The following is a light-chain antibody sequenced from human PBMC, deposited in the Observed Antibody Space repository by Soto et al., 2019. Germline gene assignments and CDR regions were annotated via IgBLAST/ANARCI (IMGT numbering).Light chain of an antibody. CDR1: SVDVGAYDF. CDR2: VVS. Sequence: QSALTQPHSVSGSPGQSVTISCTGTSVDVGAYDFVSWYQQHPGKAPKLLIYVVSGRPSGVPDRFSGSKSGNAASLTISGLQAEDDADYYCSSFPTSHTYIFGTWTKLTVL. J-gene: IGLJ1*01. V-gene: IGLV2-11*01. CDR3: SSFPTSHTYI.